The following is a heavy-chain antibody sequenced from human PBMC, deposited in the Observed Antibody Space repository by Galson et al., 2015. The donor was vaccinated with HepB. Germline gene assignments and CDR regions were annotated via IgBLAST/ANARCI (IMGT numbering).Heavy chain of an antibody. V-gene: IGHV4-34*01. Sequence: SETLSLTCAVYGGSFSGYYWSWIRQPPGKGLEWIGEINHSGSTNYNPSLKSRVTISVDTSKNQFSLKLSSVTAADTAVYYCARGPTLRYFDWLFSDNPHHGYGMDVWGQGTTVTVSS. CDR2: INHSGST. J-gene: IGHJ6*02. D-gene: IGHD3-9*01. CDR3: ARGPTLRYFDWLFSDNPHHGYGMDV. CDR1: GGSFSGYY.